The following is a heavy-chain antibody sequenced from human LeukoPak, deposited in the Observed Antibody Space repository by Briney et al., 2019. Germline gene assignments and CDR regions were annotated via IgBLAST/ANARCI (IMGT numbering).Heavy chain of an antibody. D-gene: IGHD2-2*01. CDR3: ARDLPAAPYYYYGMDV. V-gene: IGHV4-34*01. CDR1: GGSFSGYY. CDR2: INHSGST. Sequence: SETLSLTCAVYGGSFSGYYWSWIRQPPGKGLEWIGEINHSGSTNYNPSLKSRVTISVDTSKNQFSLKLSSVTAADTAVYYCARDLPAAPYYYYGMDVWNKGTTVTVSS. J-gene: IGHJ6*04.